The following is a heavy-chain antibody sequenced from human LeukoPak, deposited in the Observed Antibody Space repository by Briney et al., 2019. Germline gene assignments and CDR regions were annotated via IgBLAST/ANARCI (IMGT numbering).Heavy chain of an antibody. J-gene: IGHJ4*02. CDR3: EKDFYGSSGSRYDY. CDR2: MDGSGGRT. V-gene: IGHV3-23*01. CDR1: VHAFRSHP. D-gene: IGHD6-19*01. Sequence: GGSLRLSCRASVHAFRSHPVSWVRQARGVGVEWVSAMDGSGGRTRPADSVSGQFPISRDNYNNTLFMQIKSLRAEDTAVYYYEKDFYGSSGSRYDYWGQGTLVTVSS.